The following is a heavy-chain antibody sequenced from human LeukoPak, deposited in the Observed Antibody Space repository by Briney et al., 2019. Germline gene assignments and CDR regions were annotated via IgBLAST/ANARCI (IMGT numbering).Heavy chain of an antibody. CDR1: GFTFSSYA. Sequence: GGSLRLSCAASGFTFSSYAMSWVRQAPGKGLEWISAISGSGGSTYYVDSVKGRFTISRDNSKNTLYLRMNSLRVEDTAVYYCAKLPVAGLYFDYWGQGTLVTVSS. D-gene: IGHD6-19*01. V-gene: IGHV3-23*01. CDR3: AKLPVAGLYFDY. CDR2: ISGSGGST. J-gene: IGHJ4*02.